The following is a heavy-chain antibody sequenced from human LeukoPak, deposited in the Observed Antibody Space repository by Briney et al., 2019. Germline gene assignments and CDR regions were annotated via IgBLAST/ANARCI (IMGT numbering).Heavy chain of an antibody. J-gene: IGHJ4*02. CDR1: GFTFSSYA. CDR2: ISYDGSNK. Sequence: GGSLRLSCAASGFTFSSYAMHWVRQAPGKGLEWVAVISYDGSNKYYADSVKGRFTISRDNSKNTLYLQINNLRAEDTAVYYCAKDLNWGGRWGQGTLVTVSS. D-gene: IGHD7-27*01. CDR3: AKDLNWGGR. V-gene: IGHV3-30-3*01.